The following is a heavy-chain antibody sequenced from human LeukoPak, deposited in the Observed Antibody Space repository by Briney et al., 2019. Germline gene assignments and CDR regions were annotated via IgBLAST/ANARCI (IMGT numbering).Heavy chain of an antibody. D-gene: IGHD5-18*01. CDR2: IYSDNT. V-gene: IGHV3-53*01. J-gene: IGHJ4*02. CDR3: GRHSWIQLWLVY. CDR1: GFTVSSNS. Sequence: PGGSLRLSCTVSGFTVSSNSMSWVRQAPGKGLEWVSFIYSDNTHYSDSMKGRFTISRDNSKNTLYLQMNSLRAEDTAVYYCGRHSWIQLWLVYWGQGTLVTVSS.